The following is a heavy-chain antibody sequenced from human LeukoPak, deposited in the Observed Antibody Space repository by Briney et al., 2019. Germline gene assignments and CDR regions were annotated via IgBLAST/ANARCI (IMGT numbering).Heavy chain of an antibody. CDR2: IAGAGGST. CDR3: ARDRVTGYCSGGSCHMN. V-gene: IGHV3-23*01. Sequence: GGSLRLSCAASGFTFSNYAMTWVRQAPGKGLEWVSSIAGAGGSTFYSDSVKGRFTTSRDNSKNTLYLQMNSLRAEDTAVYYCARDRVTGYCSGGSCHMNWGQGTLVTVSS. J-gene: IGHJ4*02. D-gene: IGHD2-15*01. CDR1: GFTFSNYA.